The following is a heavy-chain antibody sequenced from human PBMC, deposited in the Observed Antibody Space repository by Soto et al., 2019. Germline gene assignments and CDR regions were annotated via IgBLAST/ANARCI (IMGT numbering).Heavy chain of an antibody. J-gene: IGHJ4*02. CDR3: ARLDCSAGNCPSSRLDY. Sequence: QLQLQESGPGLVKPSETLSHTCTVSGGSISSTSSYWGWIRQPPGKGLEWIGNIYYSGSTYYNPSLKSRVTISVDTSKNQFPLKLRSVTPADTAVYSCARLDCSAGNCPSSRLDYWGQGTLVTVSS. D-gene: IGHD2-15*01. CDR1: GGSISSTSSY. V-gene: IGHV4-39*01. CDR2: IYYSGST.